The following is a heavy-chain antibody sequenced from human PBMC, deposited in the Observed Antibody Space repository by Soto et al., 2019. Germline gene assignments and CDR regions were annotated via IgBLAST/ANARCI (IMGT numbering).Heavy chain of an antibody. J-gene: IGHJ6*02. D-gene: IGHD1-26*01. CDR2: IYSGGST. Sequence: PGGSLRLSCAASGFTVSSNYMSWVRQAPGKGLEWVSVIYSGGSTYYADSVKGRFTISRDNSKNTLYLQMNSLRAEDTAVYYCVGKYYYYGMDVWGQGTTVTVSS. V-gene: IGHV3-53*01. CDR1: GFTVSSNY. CDR3: VGKYYYYGMDV.